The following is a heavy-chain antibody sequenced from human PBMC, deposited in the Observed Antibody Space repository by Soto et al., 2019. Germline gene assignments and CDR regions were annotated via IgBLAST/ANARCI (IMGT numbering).Heavy chain of an antibody. V-gene: IGHV1-69*12. Sequence: QVQLVQSGAEVKKPGSSVKVSCKASGGTFSSYAISWVRQAPGQGLEWMGGIIPIFGTANYAQKFQGRVTSXADXSXTRAYMELSSLRSEDTAVYYCAGGYSSGSPCYWFDPWGQGTLVTVSS. CDR3: AGGYSSGSPCYWFDP. CDR2: IIPIFGTA. J-gene: IGHJ5*02. D-gene: IGHD3-22*01. CDR1: GGTFSSYA.